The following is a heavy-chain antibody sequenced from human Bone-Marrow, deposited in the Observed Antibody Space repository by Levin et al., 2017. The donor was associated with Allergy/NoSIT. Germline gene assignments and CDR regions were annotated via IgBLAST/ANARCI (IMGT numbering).Heavy chain of an antibody. D-gene: IGHD6-19*01. CDR1: GYTLTELS. J-gene: IGHJ4*02. CDR3: ATAVAGTFYFDY. V-gene: IGHV1-24*01. Sequence: ASVKVSCKVSGYTLTELSMHWVRQAPGKGLEWMGGFDPEDGETIYAQKFQGRVTMTEDTSTDTAYMELSSLRSEDTAVYYCATAVAGTFYFDYWGQGTLVTVSS. CDR2: FDPEDGET.